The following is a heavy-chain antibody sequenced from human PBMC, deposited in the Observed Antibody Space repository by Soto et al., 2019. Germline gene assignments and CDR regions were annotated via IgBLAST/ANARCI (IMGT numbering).Heavy chain of an antibody. Sequence: EVQLLESGGGLVQPGGSLGLSCAASGLTFSSYAMSWVRQAPGKGLEWVSSISVTGGSTYYADSVKGRFTISRDNSKNTLYLQMNSLRAEDTAVYYCAKYSTGWYYPFDYWGQGTLVTVSS. D-gene: IGHD6-19*01. CDR2: ISVTGGST. CDR1: GLTFSSYA. V-gene: IGHV3-23*01. J-gene: IGHJ4*02. CDR3: AKYSTGWYYPFDY.